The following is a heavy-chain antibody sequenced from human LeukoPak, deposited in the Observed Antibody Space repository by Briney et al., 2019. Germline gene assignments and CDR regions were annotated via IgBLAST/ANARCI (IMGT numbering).Heavy chain of an antibody. J-gene: IGHJ4*02. CDR1: EFTFSSYS. Sequence: PGGSLRLSCAASEFTFSSYSMNWVRQAPGKGLEWVSSISSSSSYIYYADSVKGRFTISRDNAKNSLYPQMNSLRAEDTAVYYCARDRSPELLPYYWGQGTLVTVSS. CDR3: ARDRSPELLPYY. CDR2: ISSSSSYI. D-gene: IGHD3-10*01. V-gene: IGHV3-21*01.